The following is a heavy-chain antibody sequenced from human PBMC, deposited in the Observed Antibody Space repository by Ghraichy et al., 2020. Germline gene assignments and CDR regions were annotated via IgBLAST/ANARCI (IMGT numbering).Heavy chain of an antibody. J-gene: IGHJ4*02. V-gene: IGHV3-23*01. D-gene: IGHD3-10*01. CDR3: AKEGAITMVRGVHFDY. Sequence: GGSLRLSCAASGFTFSSYAMSWVRQAPGKRLEWVSAISGSGGSTYYADSVKGRFTISRDNSKNTLYLQMNSLRAEDTAVYYCAKEGAITMVRGVHFDYWGQGTLVTVSS. CDR2: ISGSGGST. CDR1: GFTFSSYA.